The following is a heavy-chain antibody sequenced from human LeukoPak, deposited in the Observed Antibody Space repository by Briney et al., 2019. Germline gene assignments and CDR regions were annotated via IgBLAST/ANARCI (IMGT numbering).Heavy chain of an antibody. J-gene: IGHJ4*02. Sequence: GGSLRLSCAASGFTFSSNWMHWVRQAPGKGLVWVLRIDSDGSTTNLADSVKGRFTISRDNSKNTLYLQMNSLRAEDTAVYHCVAIVSARPRWGQGTLVTVSS. D-gene: IGHD6-6*01. CDR3: VAIVSARPR. V-gene: IGHV3-74*01. CDR2: IDSDGSTT. CDR1: GFTFSSNW.